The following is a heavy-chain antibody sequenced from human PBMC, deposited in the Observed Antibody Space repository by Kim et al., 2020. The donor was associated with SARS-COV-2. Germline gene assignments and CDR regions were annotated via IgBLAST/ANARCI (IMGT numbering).Heavy chain of an antibody. D-gene: IGHD3-22*01. V-gene: IGHV3-23*01. J-gene: IGHJ3*02. CDR3: AKAPRTMIVVVILSFDI. Sequence: KGRFTISRDKSKNTRYLQMNSLRAEDTAVYYCAKAPRTMIVVVILSFDIWGQGTMVTVSS.